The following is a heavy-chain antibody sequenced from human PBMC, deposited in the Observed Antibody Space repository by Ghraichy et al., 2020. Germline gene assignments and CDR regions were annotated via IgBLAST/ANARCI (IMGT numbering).Heavy chain of an antibody. CDR1: GFTFSSYS. J-gene: IGHJ3*02. V-gene: IGHV3-48*02. Sequence: LSLTCAASGFTFSSYSMNWVRQAPGKGLEWVSYISSSSSTIYYADSVKGRFTISRDNAKNSLYLQMNSLRDEDTAVYYCARSLSVTNDAFDIWGQGTMVTVSS. D-gene: IGHD4-17*01. CDR2: ISSSSSTI. CDR3: ARSLSVTNDAFDI.